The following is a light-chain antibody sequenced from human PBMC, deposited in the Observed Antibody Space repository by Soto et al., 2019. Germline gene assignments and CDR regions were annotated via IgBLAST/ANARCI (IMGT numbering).Light chain of an antibody. V-gene: IGKV3-15*01. CDR2: DKS. J-gene: IGKJ1*01. CDR1: QSVNHN. Sequence: ETLRKRAPVTRPSSPGESVSLSCRAGQSVNHNLAWYQQKPGQAPRLLIYDKSSRAPGVPARFSGSGTGTDYTLTTNSRQSEDFVVDYSHQHNNSPPSPFGQ. CDR3: HQHNNSPPSP.